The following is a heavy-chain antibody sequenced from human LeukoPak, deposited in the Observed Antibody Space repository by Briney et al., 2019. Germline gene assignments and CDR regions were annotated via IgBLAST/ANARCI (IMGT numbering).Heavy chain of an antibody. V-gene: IGHV3-30*02. CDR3: VKDWGVLPDYTADGFDI. CDR2: IRHVGSNE. Sequence: GGSLRLSCVASGFPFSNYGMHWVRQAPGKGLEWVAFIRHVGSNEYYADSVRGRFAISRDNSQNTLHLQMNILRVEDTAVYYCVKDWGVLPDYTADGFDIWGPGTMVTVSS. J-gene: IGHJ3*02. CDR1: GFPFSNYG. D-gene: IGHD3-10*01.